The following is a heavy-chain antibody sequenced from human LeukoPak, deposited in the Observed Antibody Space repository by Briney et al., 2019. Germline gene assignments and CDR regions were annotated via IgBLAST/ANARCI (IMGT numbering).Heavy chain of an antibody. D-gene: IGHD1-26*01. CDR3: ARDSSRHSGSYLDP. Sequence: GGSLRLSCAASGFIFSSYWMSWVRQAPGKGLEWVANINEDGSEKYHVDSVKGRFTISRDSAKNSLYLQMNSLRVEDTAVYYCARDSSRHSGSYLDPWGQGTLVTVSS. CDR2: INEDGSEK. J-gene: IGHJ5*02. CDR1: GFIFSSYW. V-gene: IGHV3-7*01.